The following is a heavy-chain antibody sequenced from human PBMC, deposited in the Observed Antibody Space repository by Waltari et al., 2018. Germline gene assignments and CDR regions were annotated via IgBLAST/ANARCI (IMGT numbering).Heavy chain of an antibody. Sequence: QVQLVQSGAEVKKPGVSVKVSCKGSGFSFTAYHIQWVRQAPGQGLEWMGWINPNSIGANFAQKFQGRVTVTRDTSVSTVYMELSRLKSDDTAVYYCARGDTWYIDSWGQGTLVTVST. D-gene: IGHD5-18*01. J-gene: IGHJ4*02. CDR3: ARGDTWYIDS. CDR1: GFSFTAYH. CDR2: INPNSIGA. V-gene: IGHV1-2*02.